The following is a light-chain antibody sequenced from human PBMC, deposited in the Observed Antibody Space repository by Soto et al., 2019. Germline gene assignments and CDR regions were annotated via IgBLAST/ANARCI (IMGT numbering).Light chain of an antibody. J-gene: IGKJ5*01. CDR2: DAS. V-gene: IGKV1-17*01. Sequence: IQMTQSPSSLSASVGDRVTISCRASQGIGNALGWYQQKPGKAPKLLIYDASSLQSGVPSRFTGRGSGTEFTLTISSLQPDDFAVYYCQQRNIWPPVTFGQGTRLEIK. CDR3: QQRNIWPPVT. CDR1: QGIGNA.